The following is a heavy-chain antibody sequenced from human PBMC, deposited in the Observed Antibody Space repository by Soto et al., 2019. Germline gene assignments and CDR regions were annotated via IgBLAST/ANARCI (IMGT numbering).Heavy chain of an antibody. J-gene: IGHJ4*02. D-gene: IGHD1-1*01. CDR2: IHPGSQDT. CDR1: GYISTNFA. Sequence: GASVKVSCKASGYISTNFALHWVRQAPGQRLEWMGWIHPGSQDTKYSQKFQGRVTITRDTSARTAYLEVRTLKSEDSAVYFCARGTSGFLDYWGQGTRVTVSS. CDR3: ARGTSGFLDY. V-gene: IGHV1-3*01.